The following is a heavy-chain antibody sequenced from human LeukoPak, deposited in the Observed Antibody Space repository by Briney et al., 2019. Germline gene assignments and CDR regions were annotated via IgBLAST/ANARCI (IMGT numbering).Heavy chain of an antibody. CDR2: IFYSGST. Sequence: PSETLSLTCTVSGGSISTSNYYWGWIRQPPGKGLEWIGNIFYSGSTYYSPSLKSRVTISVDTSKNQFSLKLSSVTAADTAVYYCARLRYGSGSWPYYYYMDVWGKGTTVTISS. V-gene: IGHV4-39*01. CDR3: ARLRYGSGSWPYYYYMDV. D-gene: IGHD3-10*01. J-gene: IGHJ6*03. CDR1: GGSISTSNYY.